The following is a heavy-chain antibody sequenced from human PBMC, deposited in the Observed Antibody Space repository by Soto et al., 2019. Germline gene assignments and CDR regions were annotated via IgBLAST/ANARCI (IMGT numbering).Heavy chain of an antibody. V-gene: IGHV3-53*02. CDR2: IYSGGST. CDR1: GFSVSNNY. Sequence: EVQVVETGGGLIQRGGSLRLSCAASGFSVSNNYMNWVRQAPGKGLEWVSLIYSGGSTYYADSVKGRFTISRDNYKNTVYLQMTSLRADDTAVYYCARELSGDRYSHYGLDVWGQGTTVIVSS. D-gene: IGHD2-21*01. CDR3: ARELSGDRYSHYGLDV. J-gene: IGHJ6*02.